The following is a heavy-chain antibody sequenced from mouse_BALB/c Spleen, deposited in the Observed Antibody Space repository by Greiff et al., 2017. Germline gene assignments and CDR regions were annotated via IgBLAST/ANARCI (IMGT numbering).Heavy chain of an antibody. CDR1: GFNIKDTY. V-gene: IGHV14-3*02. Sequence: EVQLQQSGAELVKPGASVKLSCTASGFNIKDTYMHWVKQRPEQGLEWIGRIDPANGNTKYDPKFQGKATITADTSSNTAYLQLSSLTSEDTAVYYCDYYGSSYYYAMDYWGQGTSVTVSS. CDR3: DYYGSSYYYAMDY. D-gene: IGHD1-1*01. J-gene: IGHJ4*01. CDR2: IDPANGNT.